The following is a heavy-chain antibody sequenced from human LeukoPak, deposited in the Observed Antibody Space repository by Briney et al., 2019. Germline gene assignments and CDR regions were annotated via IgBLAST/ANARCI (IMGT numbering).Heavy chain of an antibody. J-gene: IGHJ4*02. CDR1: GYTFTDYY. CDR3: VRDAIAAAGTGG. CDR2: INPKSGGT. D-gene: IGHD6-13*01. V-gene: IGHV1-2*02. Sequence: ASVKVSCKASGYTFTDYYIHWVRQAPGQGLEWMGWINPKSGGTNYAQNFQGRVTMTRDTSISTAYMELSGLRSDDRAVYYCVRDAIAAAGTGGWGQGTLVTVSS.